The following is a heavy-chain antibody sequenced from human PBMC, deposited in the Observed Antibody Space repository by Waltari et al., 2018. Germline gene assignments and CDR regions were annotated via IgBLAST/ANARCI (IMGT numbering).Heavy chain of an antibody. Sequence: QVQLQESGPGLVKPSETLSLTCPVSGCSISSHYWSWIRRPPGKGLEWIGYIYNSGSTNYNPSLKSRVTISVDTSKNQFSLKLSSVTAADTAVYYCASQRVAVAGYEPNWFDPWGQGTLVTVSS. J-gene: IGHJ5*02. V-gene: IGHV4-59*11. D-gene: IGHD6-19*01. CDR3: ASQRVAVAGYEPNWFDP. CDR1: GCSISSHY. CDR2: IYNSGST.